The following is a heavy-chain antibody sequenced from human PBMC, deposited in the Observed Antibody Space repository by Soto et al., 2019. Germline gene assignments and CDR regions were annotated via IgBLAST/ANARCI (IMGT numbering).Heavy chain of an antibody. J-gene: IGHJ4*02. D-gene: IGHD2-21*01. Sequence: QVQLVESGGGVVQPGRSLRLSCAASGFTFSSYGMHWVRQAPGKGLEWVAVISYDGSNKYYADSVKGRFTISRDNSKNTLYLQMNSLRAEYTAVYYCAKDGQSISSFDYWGQGTLVTVSS. CDR2: ISYDGSNK. V-gene: IGHV3-30*18. CDR1: GFTFSSYG. CDR3: AKDGQSISSFDY.